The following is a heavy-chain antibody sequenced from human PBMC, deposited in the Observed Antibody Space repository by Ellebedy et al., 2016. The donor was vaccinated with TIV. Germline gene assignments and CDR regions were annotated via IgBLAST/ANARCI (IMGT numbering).Heavy chain of an antibody. CDR1: GGSISSGDYY. CDR2: IYYSGST. J-gene: IGHJ6*02. CDR3: ARDPSIAVAGTSYMDV. D-gene: IGHD6-19*01. Sequence: SETLSLXCTVSGGSISSGDYYWSWIRQPPGKGLEWIGYIYYSGSTYYNPSLKSRVTISVDTSKNQFSLKLSSVTAADTAVYYCARDPSIAVAGTSYMDVWGQGTTVTVSS. V-gene: IGHV4-30-4*01.